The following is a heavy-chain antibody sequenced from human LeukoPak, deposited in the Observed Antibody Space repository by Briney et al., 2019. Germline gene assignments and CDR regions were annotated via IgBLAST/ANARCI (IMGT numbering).Heavy chain of an antibody. J-gene: IGHJ6*03. V-gene: IGHV3-74*01. CDR3: ARVRSSTVYYYMDV. CDR2: INSDGSST. Sequence: GGSLRLSCAASGFTFTDYWMHWVRQTPGKGLVWVSRINSDGSSTSYVDSVKGRFTISRDNAKNTLYLQMNSLRAEDTALYHCARVRSSTVYYYMDVWGKGTTVTISS. D-gene: IGHD2-2*01. CDR1: GFTFTDYW.